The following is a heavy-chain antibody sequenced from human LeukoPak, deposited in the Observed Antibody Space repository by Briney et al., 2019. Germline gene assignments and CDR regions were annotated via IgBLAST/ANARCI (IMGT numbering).Heavy chain of an antibody. Sequence: SETLSLTCSVSGGSVSSSSYYWGWIRQPPGTGLEWIGGISHSGTNYNNPSLKSRVSISIDTSKNQFSVKLTSVTAADTAIYYCASLGTLRSWGQGTLVTVSS. CDR2: ISHSGTN. D-gene: IGHD7-27*01. CDR3: ASLGTLRS. CDR1: GGSVSSSSYY. J-gene: IGHJ5*02. V-gene: IGHV4-39*01.